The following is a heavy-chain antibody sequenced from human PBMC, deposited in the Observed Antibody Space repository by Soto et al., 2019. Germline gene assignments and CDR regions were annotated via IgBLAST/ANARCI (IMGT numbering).Heavy chain of an antibody. CDR3: ARLSGSYYYAMGV. V-gene: IGHV4-34*01. D-gene: IGHD5-12*01. CDR1: GGSFSGYY. Sequence: PETLSLTCAVYGGSFSGYYWSWIRQPPGKGLEWIGEINHSGVTNYKPSLKRRVTISVDTSKNQLSLQLKSVTAADTALYYCARLSGSYYYAMGVWGQGSTVTVS. J-gene: IGHJ6*02. CDR2: INHSGVT.